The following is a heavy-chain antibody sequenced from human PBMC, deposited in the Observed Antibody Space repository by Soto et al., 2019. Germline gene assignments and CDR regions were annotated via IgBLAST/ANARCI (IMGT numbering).Heavy chain of an antibody. D-gene: IGHD2-8*02. V-gene: IGHV3-30*18. CDR3: AKLLSSRYYGMDV. CDR1: GFTFSSYG. J-gene: IGHJ6*02. Sequence: LILSCAASGFTFSSYGMHWVRQAPGKGLEWVAVISYDGSNKYYADSVKGRFTISRDNSKNTLYLQMNSLRAEDTAVYYCAKLLSSRYYGMDVWGQGTTVTVSS. CDR2: ISYDGSNK.